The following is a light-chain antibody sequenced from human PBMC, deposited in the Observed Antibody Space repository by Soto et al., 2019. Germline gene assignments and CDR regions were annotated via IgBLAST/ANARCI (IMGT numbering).Light chain of an antibody. CDR3: QQYGSSPLVT. Sequence: VVLTQSPGTLSLSPGERATLSCRASQSVSISYLAWYQQKPGQAPRLLIYGASSRATGIPDRFSGSGSGTDFTLTISRLEPEDFAVYYCQQYGSSPLVTFGQGTRLEIK. J-gene: IGKJ5*01. CDR1: QSVSISY. V-gene: IGKV3-20*01. CDR2: GAS.